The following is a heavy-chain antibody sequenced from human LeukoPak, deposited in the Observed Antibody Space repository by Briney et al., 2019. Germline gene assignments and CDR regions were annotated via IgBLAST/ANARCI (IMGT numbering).Heavy chain of an antibody. Sequence: ASVKVSCKAPGYTFTSYYMHWVRQAPGQGLEWMGIINPSGGSTSYAQKFQGRVTMTTDTSTSTAYMELRSLRSDDTAVYYCARATWIQKRDWFDPWGQGTLVTVSS. D-gene: IGHD5-18*01. CDR1: GYTFTSYY. CDR2: INPSGGST. J-gene: IGHJ5*02. V-gene: IGHV1-46*01. CDR3: ARATWIQKRDWFDP.